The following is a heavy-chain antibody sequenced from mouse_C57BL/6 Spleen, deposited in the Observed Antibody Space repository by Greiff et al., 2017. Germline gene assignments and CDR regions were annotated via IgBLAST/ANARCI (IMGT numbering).Heavy chain of an antibody. V-gene: IGHV1-82*01. CDR1: GYAFSSSW. CDR2: IYPGDGDT. D-gene: IGHD2-1*01. Sequence: QVQLQQSGPELVKPGASVKISCKASGYAFSSSWMTWVKQRPGKGLEWIGRIYPGDGDTNYSGKFKGKATLTADKSSSTAYMQLSSLTSEDSAVYFCARTIYGNSWFADWGQGTLVTVSA. CDR3: ARTIYGNSWFAD. J-gene: IGHJ3*01.